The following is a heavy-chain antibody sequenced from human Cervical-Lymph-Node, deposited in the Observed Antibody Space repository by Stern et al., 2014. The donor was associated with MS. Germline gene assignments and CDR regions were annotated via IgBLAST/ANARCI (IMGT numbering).Heavy chain of an antibody. J-gene: IGHJ4*02. D-gene: IGHD2-8*01. CDR1: GFTFRSYG. V-gene: IGHV3-30*03. CDR2: ISYDGNHK. CDR3: ARDYEDTSMLFDH. Sequence: DQLVESGGAVVQPGRSLRLSCAASGFTFRSYGMHWVRQAPGKGLEWVTVISYDGNHKYYAASVKGRFTISRDNSKNTLHLQMNSVTPDDTAIYYCARDYEDTSMLFDHWGQGTLVTVSS.